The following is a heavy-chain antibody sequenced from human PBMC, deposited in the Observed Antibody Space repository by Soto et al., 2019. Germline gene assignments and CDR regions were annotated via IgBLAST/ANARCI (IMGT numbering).Heavy chain of an antibody. CDR3: AREEYSRNPRSRAFDI. CDR1: GFTFSSYW. V-gene: IGHV3-7*01. Sequence: GGSLRLSCPASGFTFSSYWMSWVRQVPGKGLEWVANIKQDGSEKYYVDSVKGRFTITRDNAKNSLYLQMNSLRAEDTAVYYCAREEYSRNPRSRAFDIWGQGTMVTVSS. D-gene: IGHD6-6*01. J-gene: IGHJ3*02. CDR2: IKQDGSEK.